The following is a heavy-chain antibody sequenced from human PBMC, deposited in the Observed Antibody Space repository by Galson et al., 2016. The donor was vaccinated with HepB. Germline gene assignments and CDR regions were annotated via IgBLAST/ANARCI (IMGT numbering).Heavy chain of an antibody. V-gene: IGHV3-30-3*01. CDR2: ISYDGSNK. CDR3: ARDQFGEALRGKFDY. CDR1: GFTFSSYA. D-gene: IGHD3-10*01. J-gene: IGHJ4*02. Sequence: SLRPSCAASGFTFSSYAMHWVRQAPDKGLEWVAVISYDGSNKYYADSVKGRFTISRDNPKNTLYVQMSSLRAEDTALYYCARDQFGEALRGKFDYWGQGTLVTVSS.